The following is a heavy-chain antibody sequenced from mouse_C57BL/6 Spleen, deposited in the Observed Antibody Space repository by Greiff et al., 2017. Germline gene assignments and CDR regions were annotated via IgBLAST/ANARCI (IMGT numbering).Heavy chain of an antibody. V-gene: IGHV1-72*01. CDR2: IDPNSGGT. D-gene: IGHD4-1*02. J-gene: IGHJ2*01. CDR3: ARSTNWDSYYFDY. CDR1: GYTFTSYW. Sequence: QVHVKQPGAELVKPGASVKLSCKASGYTFTSYWMHWVKQRPGRGLEWIGRIDPNSGGTKYNEKFKSKATLTVDKPSSTAYMQLSSLTSEDSAVYYCARSTNWDSYYFDYWGQGTTLTVSS.